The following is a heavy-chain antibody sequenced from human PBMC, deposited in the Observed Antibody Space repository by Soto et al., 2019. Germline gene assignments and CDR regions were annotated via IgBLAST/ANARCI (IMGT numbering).Heavy chain of an antibody. CDR3: AKDRCTSGYDAFDI. D-gene: IGHD5-12*01. CDR1: GFTFSVYA. Sequence: AGGSLRLSCAVSGFTFSVYAMSWVREAQGKGLVWVSGISDSGGDTYYAESVRGRFTISRDTAKSTLYLQMNSLRAYDKALYYCAKDRCTSGYDAFDIWGQGTMVTVSS. V-gene: IGHV3-23*01. CDR2: ISDSGGDT. J-gene: IGHJ3*02.